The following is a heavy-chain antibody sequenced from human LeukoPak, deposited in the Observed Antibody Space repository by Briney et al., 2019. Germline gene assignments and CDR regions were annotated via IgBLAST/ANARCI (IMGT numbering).Heavy chain of an antibody. J-gene: IGHJ6*03. V-gene: IGHV3-49*04. CDR3: TRHSSGWYTNYYYYFYMDV. Sequence: GGSLRLSCAASGFTFGDAAMSWVRQAPGKGLEWVGLIRSKAYGGTTDYAASVKGRFTISRDDSKSMAYLQMSSLQTEDTAVYYCTRHSSGWYTNYYYYFYMDVWGKGTTVTASS. CDR2: IRSKAYGGTT. CDR1: GFTFGDAA. D-gene: IGHD6-19*01.